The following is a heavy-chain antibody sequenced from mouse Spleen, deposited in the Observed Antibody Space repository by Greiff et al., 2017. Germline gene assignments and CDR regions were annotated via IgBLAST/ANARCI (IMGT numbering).Heavy chain of an antibody. D-gene: IGHD2-1*01. CDR3: ARDGIARFAY. Sequence: QVQLKQSGPELVKPGASVKISCKASGYSFTSYYIHWVKQRPGQGLEWIGWIYPGSGNTKYNEKFKGKATLTADTSSSTAYMQLSSLTSEDSAVYYCARDGIARFAYWGQGTLVTVSA. CDR2: IYPGSGNT. CDR1: GYSFTSYY. J-gene: IGHJ3*01. V-gene: IGHV1-66*01.